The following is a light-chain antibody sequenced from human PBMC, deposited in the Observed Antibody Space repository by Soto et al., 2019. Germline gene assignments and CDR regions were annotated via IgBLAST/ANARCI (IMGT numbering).Light chain of an antibody. CDR1: SSDVGSHNL. Sequence: QSALTQPASVSGSPGQSITISFTGTSSDVGSHNLVSWYQQHTGQAPKLMIYEVSKRPLGVSARFSASKSGNKASLTISGLQGEDEAYYYCCSYVGTRAVFGGGTQLNV. CDR3: CSYVGTRAV. V-gene: IGLV2-23*02. J-gene: IGLJ7*01. CDR2: EVS.